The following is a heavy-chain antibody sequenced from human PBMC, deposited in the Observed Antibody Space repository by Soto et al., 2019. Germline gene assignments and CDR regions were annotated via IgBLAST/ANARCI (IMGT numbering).Heavy chain of an antibody. CDR2: INSDGSST. V-gene: IGHV3-74*01. CDR3: ARAAANYYYYMDV. CDR1: GFTFSSYW. Sequence: GGSLRLSCAASGFTFSSYWMHWVRQAPGKGLVWVSRINSDGSSTSYADSVKGRFTISRDNAKNTLYLQMNSLRAEDTAVYYCARAAANYYYYMDVWGKGTTVTVSS. D-gene: IGHD6-13*01. J-gene: IGHJ6*03.